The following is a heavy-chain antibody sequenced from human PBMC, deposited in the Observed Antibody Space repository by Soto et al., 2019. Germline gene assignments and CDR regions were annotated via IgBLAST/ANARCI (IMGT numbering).Heavy chain of an antibody. Sequence: QVQLVQSGAEVKKPGASVKVSCKASGYTFTSYGISWARQAPGQGLEWMGWISAYNGNANYAQKLQGRVTMTTDTSTSTAYMELRSLRSDDTAVYYCARDHGLGDVGATGTGAFDIWGQGTMVTVSS. CDR2: ISAYNGNA. CDR3: ARDHGLGDVGATGTGAFDI. J-gene: IGHJ3*02. V-gene: IGHV1-18*01. D-gene: IGHD1-26*01. CDR1: GYTFTSYG.